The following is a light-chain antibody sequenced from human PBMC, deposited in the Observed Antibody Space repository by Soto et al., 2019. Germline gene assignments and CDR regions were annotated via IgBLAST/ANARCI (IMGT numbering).Light chain of an antibody. Sequence: EIVLTQSPATLSLSPGERATLSCRASQSVSSYLAWYQQKPGQAPRLLIYDASNRATGIPARFSGSGSGTDLTLTISSLEPEDFAVYYCQQRSNWPPITFGQETRLEIK. CDR2: DAS. V-gene: IGKV3-11*01. CDR1: QSVSSY. CDR3: QQRSNWPPIT. J-gene: IGKJ5*01.